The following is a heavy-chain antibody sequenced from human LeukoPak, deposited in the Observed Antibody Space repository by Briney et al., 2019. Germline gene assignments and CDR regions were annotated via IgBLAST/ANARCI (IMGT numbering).Heavy chain of an antibody. D-gene: IGHD6-13*01. CDR2: IKKDGSEK. CDR1: GFTFSSYW. CDR3: ARGGSSWYYFDS. V-gene: IGHV3-7*01. Sequence: GGSLRLSCAASGFTFSSYWMSWVRQAPGKGLEWVANIKKDGSEKYYADSVKGRFTISRDNARNSLYLQMNSLRVEDTAVYYCARGGSSWYYFDSWGQGTLVTVSS. J-gene: IGHJ4*02.